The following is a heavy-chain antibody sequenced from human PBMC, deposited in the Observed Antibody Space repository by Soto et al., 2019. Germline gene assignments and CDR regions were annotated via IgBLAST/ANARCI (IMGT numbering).Heavy chain of an antibody. Sequence: EVQLVESGGGLVQPGGSLRLSCAASEFTFSGRSVHWVRQAPGKGLVWVSGIDKVGTDSTYADSVKGRFTSSRDNAKNTLYLHMNSLRSEDTGVYYCARGDREDILVVVGARPGEYGIDIWGQGTTVTVSS. V-gene: IGHV3-74*01. CDR3: ARGDREDILVVVGARPGEYGIDI. J-gene: IGHJ6*02. D-gene: IGHD2-15*01. CDR1: EFTFSGRS. CDR2: IDKVGTDS.